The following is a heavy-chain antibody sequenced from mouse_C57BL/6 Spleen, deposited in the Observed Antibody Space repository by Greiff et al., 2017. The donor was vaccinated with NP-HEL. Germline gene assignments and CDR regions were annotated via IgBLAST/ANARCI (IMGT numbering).Heavy chain of an antibody. CDR3: ARTASLFITTVVADY. CDR2: INPSNGGT. J-gene: IGHJ2*01. D-gene: IGHD1-1*01. Sequence: VKLMESGTELVKPGASVKLSCKASGYTFTSYWMHWVKQRPGQGLEWIGNINPSNGGTNYNEKFKSKATLTVDKSSSTAYMQLSSLTSEDSAVYYCARTASLFITTVVADYWGQGTTLTVSS. CDR1: GYTFTSYW. V-gene: IGHV1-53*01.